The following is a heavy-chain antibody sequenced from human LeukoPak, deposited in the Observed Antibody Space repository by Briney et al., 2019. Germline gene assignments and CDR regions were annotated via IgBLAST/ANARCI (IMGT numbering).Heavy chain of an antibody. Sequence: PSETLSLTCAVYGGSFSGYYWSWIRQPPGKGLEWIGEISHSGSTNYNPSLKSRVTISVDTSKNQFSLKLSSVTAADTAVYYCARGPRITMVRGVYWFDPWGQGTLVTVSS. CDR1: GGSFSGYY. CDR2: ISHSGST. V-gene: IGHV4-34*01. CDR3: ARGPRITMVRGVYWFDP. D-gene: IGHD3-10*01. J-gene: IGHJ5*02.